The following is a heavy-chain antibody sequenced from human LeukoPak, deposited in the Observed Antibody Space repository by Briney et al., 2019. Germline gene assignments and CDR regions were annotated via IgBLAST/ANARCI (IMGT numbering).Heavy chain of an antibody. Sequence: GGSLRLSCAASGFTFSSYAMTWVRQAPGKGLEWVSAISGDGRDTYYADSVKGRFTISRDNSKNTLWLQMNNLRAEDTALYYCASAGPDPYPFDYWGQGTLVTVSA. CDR1: GFTFSSYA. CDR2: ISGDGRDT. J-gene: IGHJ4*02. V-gene: IGHV3-23*01. CDR3: ASAGPDPYPFDY.